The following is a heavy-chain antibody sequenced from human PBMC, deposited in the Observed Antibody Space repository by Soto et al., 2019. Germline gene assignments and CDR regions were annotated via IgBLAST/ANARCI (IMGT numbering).Heavy chain of an antibody. J-gene: IGHJ4*02. Sequence: QVQLVESGGGVVQPGRSLRLSCVASGFIFSDYGMHWVRQAPGKGLEGVAVIWYDGGEKHYADSVKGRFSISRDNSKNTLYLEMNGLRPEDTAFYYCARDSGGTVYGGPHFWGQGTLVTVSS. CDR3: ARDSGGTVYGGPHF. CDR2: IWYDGGEK. CDR1: GFIFSDYG. V-gene: IGHV3-33*08. D-gene: IGHD4-17*01.